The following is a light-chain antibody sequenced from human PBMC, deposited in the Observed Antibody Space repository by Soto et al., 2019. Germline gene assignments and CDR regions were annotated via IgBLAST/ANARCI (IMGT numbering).Light chain of an antibody. V-gene: IGKV3-11*01. Sequence: EIVLTQSPATLSLSPGERATLSCRASQSVSSYLAWYQQKPGQAPRLLIYDASNRATGIPARFSGSGSETDFTLTFSSLEPEDFAVYYCQQRITWPLTFGGGTEVEV. CDR2: DAS. J-gene: IGKJ4*01. CDR1: QSVSSY. CDR3: QQRITWPLT.